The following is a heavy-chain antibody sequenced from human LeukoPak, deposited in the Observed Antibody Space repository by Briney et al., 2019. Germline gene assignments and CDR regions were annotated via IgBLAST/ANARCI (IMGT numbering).Heavy chain of an antibody. CDR3: ASSVMVRGSFDY. J-gene: IGHJ4*01. Sequence: SETLSLTCTVSGGSISSGRYYWSWIRQPAGKGLAWIGRIYTSESTNYNPSLKSRVTLSVDPSKNQFSLKLSSVTAADTAVYYCASSVMVRGSFDYWGHGTLVTVSS. D-gene: IGHD3-10*01. V-gene: IGHV4-61*02. CDR2: IYTSEST. CDR1: GGSISSGRYY.